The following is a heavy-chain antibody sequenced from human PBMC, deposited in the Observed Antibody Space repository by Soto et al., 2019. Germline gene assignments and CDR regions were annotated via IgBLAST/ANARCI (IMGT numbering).Heavy chain of an antibody. V-gene: IGHV5-51*01. D-gene: IGHD6-13*01. CDR2: IYPGDSDT. CDR1: GYSFTSYW. Sequence: GESLKISCKGSGYSFTSYWIGWVRQMPGKGLEWMGIIYPGDSDTRYSPSFQGQVTISADKSISTAYLQWSSLKASDTAMYYCPTTSAAGKNYYGMDVWGQGTTVTVSS. CDR3: PTTSAAGKNYYGMDV. J-gene: IGHJ6*02.